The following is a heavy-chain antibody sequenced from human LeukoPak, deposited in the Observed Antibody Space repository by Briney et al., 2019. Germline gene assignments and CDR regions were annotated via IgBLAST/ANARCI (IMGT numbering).Heavy chain of an antibody. CDR1: GFTFSSYW. J-gene: IGHJ4*01. CDR3: ARDGTAPGLYFDL. V-gene: IGHV3-7*01. Sequence: GGSLRLSCAVSGFTFSSYWMNWVRQAPGKGLEWVASIKQDGGEKYYVDSVKDRFTISRVNAKNSLYLQMSSLRAEDTAVYYCARDGTAPGLYFDLWGQGTLATVSS. D-gene: IGHD6-13*01. CDR2: IKQDGGEK.